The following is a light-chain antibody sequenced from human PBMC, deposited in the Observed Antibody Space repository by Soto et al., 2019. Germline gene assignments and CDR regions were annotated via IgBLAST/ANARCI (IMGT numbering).Light chain of an antibody. J-gene: IGKJ2*01. Sequence: DIQMTQSPSTLSASVGDRVTITCRASQTISSWLAWYQQKPGKAPKLLIYKASSSESGVPPRFSGSGSGTEFTLTISSLQPDDFATYYCQQLTNFRFTFGQGTKLDIK. CDR1: QTISSW. V-gene: IGKV1-5*03. CDR2: KAS. CDR3: QQLTNFRFT.